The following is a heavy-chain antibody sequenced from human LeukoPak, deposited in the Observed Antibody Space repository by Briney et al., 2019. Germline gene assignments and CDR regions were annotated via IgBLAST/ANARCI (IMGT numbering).Heavy chain of an antibody. D-gene: IGHD3-9*01. V-gene: IGHV5-51*01. CDR1: GYSFTSYW. J-gene: IGHJ5*02. CDR3: ARVYDILTGYSPTNWFDP. CDR2: IYPGDSDT. Sequence: GEAPKISCKGSGYSFTSYWNGLVRQMPGEGLGWMGIIYPGDSDTRYSPSFQGQVTISADKSISTAHLQWSSLKASDTAMYYCARVYDILTGYSPTNWFDPWGQGTLVTVSS.